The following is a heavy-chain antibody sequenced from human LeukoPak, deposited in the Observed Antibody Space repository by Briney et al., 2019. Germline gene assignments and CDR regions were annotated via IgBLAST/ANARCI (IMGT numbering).Heavy chain of an antibody. CDR3: ARGGVVVVAAIA. CDR1: GFTFSSYS. V-gene: IGHV3-21*01. J-gene: IGHJ5*02. D-gene: IGHD2-15*01. Sequence: GGSLRLSCAASGFTFSSYSMNWVRQAPGKGLGWVSSISSSSSYIYYADSVKGRFTISRDNAKNSLYLQMNSLRAEDTAVYYCARGGVVVVAAIAWGQGTLVTVSS. CDR2: ISSSSSYI.